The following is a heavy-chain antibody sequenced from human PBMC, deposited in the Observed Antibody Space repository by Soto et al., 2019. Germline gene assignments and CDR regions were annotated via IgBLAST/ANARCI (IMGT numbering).Heavy chain of an antibody. J-gene: IGHJ6*02. CDR1: GGSISSSYW. CDR3: LRGELELLPYGTDV. D-gene: IGHD1-7*01. V-gene: IGHV4-4*02. CDR2: IHHSGST. Sequence: QVQLQESGPGLVKPSGTLSLTCAVSGGSISSSYWWTWVRQPPGKGLEWIGEIHHSGSTNYNPSLRSRVTISVNNSKNHFYLNLYSVSAPDTVVYYCLRGELELLPYGTDVWGQGTTVTVS.